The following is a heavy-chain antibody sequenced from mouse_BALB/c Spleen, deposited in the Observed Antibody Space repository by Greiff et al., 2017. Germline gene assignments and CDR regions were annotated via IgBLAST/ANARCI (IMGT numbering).Heavy chain of an antibody. J-gene: IGHJ3*01. CDR1: GFTFSSFG. V-gene: IGHV5-17*02. CDR2: ISSGSSTI. Sequence: EVKVVESGGGLVQPGGSRKLSCAASGFTFSSFGMHWVRQAPEKGLEWVAYISSGSSTIYYADTVKGRFTISRDNPKNTLFLQMTSLRSEDTAMYYCARGGDRAWFAYWGQGTLVTVSA. D-gene: IGHD3-3*01. CDR3: ARGGDRAWFAY.